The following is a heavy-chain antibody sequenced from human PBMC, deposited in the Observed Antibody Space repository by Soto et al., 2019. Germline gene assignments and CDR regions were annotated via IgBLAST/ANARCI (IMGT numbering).Heavy chain of an antibody. V-gene: IGHV5-51*01. Sequence: GESLKISCKGSGYSFTSYWIGWVRQMPGKGLEWMGIIYPGDSDTRDSPSFQGQVTISADKSISTAYLQWSSLKASDTAMYYCASPSGSTSPKHDAFDIWGQGTMVTVSS. D-gene: IGHD2-2*01. J-gene: IGHJ3*02. CDR3: ASPSGSTSPKHDAFDI. CDR2: IYPGDSDT. CDR1: GYSFTSYW.